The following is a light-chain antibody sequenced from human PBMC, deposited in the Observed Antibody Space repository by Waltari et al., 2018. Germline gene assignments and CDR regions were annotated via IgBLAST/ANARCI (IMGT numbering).Light chain of an antibody. CDR3: QQYEWAPDT. V-gene: IGKV3-20*01. Sequence: VLTQSPGTLSLSPGDIATLSCRASPSLSSNSLAWYQQKPGQAPRLLIYGTSNRATGTPDRFSGSGSGTDFTLTISRLEPEDFARYYCQQYEWAPDTFGQGTRLEIK. J-gene: IGKJ5*01. CDR2: GTS. CDR1: PSLSSNS.